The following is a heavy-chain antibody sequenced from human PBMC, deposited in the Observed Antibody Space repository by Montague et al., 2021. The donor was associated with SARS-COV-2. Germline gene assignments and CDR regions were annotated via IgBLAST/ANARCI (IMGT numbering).Heavy chain of an antibody. Sequence: SLRLSCAASGFTFSSYSMNWVRQAPGTGLEWVSFISSNRSNIYYADSVKGRFTISRDNAQNSLCLQMNSLRAEDTAVYYCAGDAGIGGYGFFNGYYRVFDDWGQGTLVTVSS. CDR1: GFTFSSYS. V-gene: IGHV3-48*01. D-gene: IGHD3-3*01. CDR3: AGDAGIGGYGFFNGYYRVFDD. CDR2: ISSNRSNI. J-gene: IGHJ4*01.